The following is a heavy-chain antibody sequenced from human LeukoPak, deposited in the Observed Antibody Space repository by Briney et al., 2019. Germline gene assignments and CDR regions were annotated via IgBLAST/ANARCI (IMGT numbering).Heavy chain of an antibody. V-gene: IGHV3-21*01. J-gene: IGHJ4*02. D-gene: IGHD5-18*01. CDR1: GFTFSSYS. CDR2: ISSSSSYI. CDR3: ARVGLSGYYDFDY. Sequence: GGSLRLSCAASGFTFSSYSMNWVRQAPGKGLEWVSSISSSSSYIYYADSVKGRFTISRDNAKNSLYLQMNSLRVEDTAVYYCARVGLSGYYDFDYWGQGTLVTVSS.